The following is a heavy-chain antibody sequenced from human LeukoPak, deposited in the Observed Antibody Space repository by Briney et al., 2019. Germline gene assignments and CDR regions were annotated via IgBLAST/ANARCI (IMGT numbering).Heavy chain of an antibody. D-gene: IGHD3-16*01. J-gene: IGHJ3*02. V-gene: IGHV1-2*02. CDR2: INPNSGGT. CDR1: GYTFTCYY. Sequence: ASVKVSCKASGYTFTCYYMHWVRQAPGQGLEWMGWINPNSGGTNYAQKFQGRVTMTRDTSISTAYMELSRLRSDDTAVYYCARFGGARDAFDIWGQGTMVTVSS. CDR3: ARFGGARDAFDI.